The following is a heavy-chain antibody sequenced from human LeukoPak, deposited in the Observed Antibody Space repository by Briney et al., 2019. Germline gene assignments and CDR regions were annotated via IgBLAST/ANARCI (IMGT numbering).Heavy chain of an antibody. CDR3: ARTLPGIAAAGPTFDY. CDR2: IKQDGSET. CDR1: GFTFNTYW. V-gene: IGHV3-7*03. J-gene: IGHJ4*02. Sequence: PGGSLRLSCAASGFTFNTYWMTWVRQAPGKGLEWVANIKQDGSETYFGTSVTGRFTISRDNAKNSLYLQMNSLRAEDTAVYYCARTLPGIAAAGPTFDYWGQGTLVTVSS. D-gene: IGHD6-13*01.